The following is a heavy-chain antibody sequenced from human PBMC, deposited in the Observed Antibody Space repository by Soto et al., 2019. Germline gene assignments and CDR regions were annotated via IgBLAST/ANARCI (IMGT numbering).Heavy chain of an antibody. CDR1: GFTFSTYA. Sequence: EVHLLESGGGLVQPGGSLRLSCDASGFTFSTYAMVWVRQAPGKGLEWVSAITDSGASTYYADSVQGRFTISRDNCKNALYVQMNSLRADDTAVYYCAKGSSASRPYYFDYWGQGTLVTVSS. CDR3: AKGSSASRPYYFDY. V-gene: IGHV3-23*01. CDR2: ITDSGAST. J-gene: IGHJ4*02. D-gene: IGHD3-22*01.